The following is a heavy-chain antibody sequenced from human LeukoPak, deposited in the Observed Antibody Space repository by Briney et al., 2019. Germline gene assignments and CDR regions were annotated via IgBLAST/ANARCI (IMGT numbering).Heavy chain of an antibody. D-gene: IGHD3-22*01. CDR3: ARDRYYDATGQVDY. Sequence: ASVKVSCKASGYTFTSYDINWVRQAPGQGLEWMGWISAYSGNTNYAQNLQGRVTMTTDTSTSTAYMELRSLRSDDTAVYYCARDRYYDATGQVDYWGQGTLVTVSS. CDR1: GYTFTSYD. J-gene: IGHJ4*02. V-gene: IGHV1-18*01. CDR2: ISAYSGNT.